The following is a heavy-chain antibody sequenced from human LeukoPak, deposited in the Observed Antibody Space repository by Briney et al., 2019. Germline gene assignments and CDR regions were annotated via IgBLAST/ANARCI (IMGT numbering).Heavy chain of an antibody. CDR3: AAIFYSNYVDY. D-gene: IGHD2/OR15-2a*01. J-gene: IGHJ4*02. CDR2: IYRSGST. CDR1: GASISSEGSH. Sequence: PSETLSLTCTVSGASISSEGSHWIWNRQSPGKGLEWIGHIYRSGSTFFNPSLRRRVTMSVDTSNNHFSLRLTSVTAADTAVYYCAAIFYSNYVDYWGQGIPVTVSS. V-gene: IGHV4-30-2*06.